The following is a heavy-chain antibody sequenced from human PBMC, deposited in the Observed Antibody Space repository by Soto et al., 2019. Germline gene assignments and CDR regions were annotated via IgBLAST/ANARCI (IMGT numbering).Heavy chain of an antibody. D-gene: IGHD3-3*01. Sequence: GGSLRLSCAASGFTFSSYSMNWVRQAPGKGLEWVSSISSSSSYIYYADSVKGRFTISRDNAKNSLYLQMNSLRAEDTAVYYCARDVLRFLEWLSFYYYYGMDVWGQGTTVTVSS. CDR2: ISSSSSYI. CDR1: GFTFSSYS. CDR3: ARDVLRFLEWLSFYYYYGMDV. V-gene: IGHV3-21*01. J-gene: IGHJ6*02.